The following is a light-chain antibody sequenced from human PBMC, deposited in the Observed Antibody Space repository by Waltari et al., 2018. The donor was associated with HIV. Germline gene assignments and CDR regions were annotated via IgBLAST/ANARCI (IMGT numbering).Light chain of an antibody. J-gene: IGLJ3*02. CDR3: VTWDDSLNGWV. Sequence: QSVLTQPPSASGTPGQRVTISCSGSSSNIGSNTVSWYHQVPGTDPKVLRYSNDDRPSGGPDRCSCSKSATSASLAISGVQSEEDADYYCVTWDDSLNGWVFGGGTKVTVL. CDR2: SND. V-gene: IGLV1-44*01. CDR1: SSNIGSNT.